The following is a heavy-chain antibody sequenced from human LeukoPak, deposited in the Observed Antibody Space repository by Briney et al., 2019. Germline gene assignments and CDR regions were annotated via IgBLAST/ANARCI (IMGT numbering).Heavy chain of an antibody. V-gene: IGHV3-23*01. CDR3: AKGTYYDSSGYRYYSYYMDV. CDR1: GFTFSDYA. CDR2: MSGGGNT. D-gene: IGHD3-22*01. J-gene: IGHJ6*03. Sequence: GGSLRLSCATSGFTFSDYAMSWVRQTPGKGLEWVSSMSGGGNTYYADSVKGRFTITRDNSKSTLYLQMNSLRAEDTAVYYCAKGTYYDSSGYRYYSYYMDVWGKGTTVTVSS.